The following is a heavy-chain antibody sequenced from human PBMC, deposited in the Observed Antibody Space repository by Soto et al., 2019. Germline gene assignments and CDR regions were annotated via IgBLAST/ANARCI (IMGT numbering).Heavy chain of an antibody. J-gene: IGHJ4*02. Sequence: ASVKDSFKASGYTFTSYGISWVRQATGQGLEWMGWISAYNGNTNYAQKLQGRVTMTTDTSTSTAYMELRSLRSDDTAVHYCARDLPYYYDSSGYPSFDYWGQGTLVTVSS. V-gene: IGHV1-18*01. CDR3: ARDLPYYYDSSGYPSFDY. D-gene: IGHD3-22*01. CDR2: ISAYNGNT. CDR1: GYTFTSYG.